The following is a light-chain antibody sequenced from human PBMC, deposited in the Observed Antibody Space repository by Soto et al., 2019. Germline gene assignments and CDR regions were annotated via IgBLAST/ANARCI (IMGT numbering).Light chain of an antibody. J-gene: IGLJ1*01. CDR3: QSYDSSLSGLYV. CDR1: SSNIGAGYD. Sequence: QSVLTQPPSVSGAPGQRVTICCTGSSSNIGAGYDVHWYQQPPGTAPKLLIYGNSNRPSGVPDRFSGSKSGTSASLAITGLQAEDEADYYCQSYDSSLSGLYVFGTGTKVTVL. CDR2: GNS. V-gene: IGLV1-40*01.